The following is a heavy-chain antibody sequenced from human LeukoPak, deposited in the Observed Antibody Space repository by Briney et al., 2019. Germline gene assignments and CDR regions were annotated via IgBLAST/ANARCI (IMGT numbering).Heavy chain of an antibody. CDR3: ARGRGATDY. D-gene: IGHD1-26*01. CDR1: GYTFTSYG. CDR2: IIPIFGTA. Sequence: ASVKVSCKASGYTFTSYGISWVRQAPGQGLEWMGGIIPIFGTANYAQKFQGRVTITADESTSTAYMELSSLRSEDTAVYYCARGRGATDYWGQGTLVTVSS. J-gene: IGHJ4*02. V-gene: IGHV1-69*13.